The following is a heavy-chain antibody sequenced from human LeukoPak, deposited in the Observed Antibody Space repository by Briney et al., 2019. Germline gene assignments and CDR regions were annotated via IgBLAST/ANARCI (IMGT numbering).Heavy chain of an antibody. Sequence: GASVKVSCKASGGTFSSYAIGWVRQAPGQGLEWMGGIIPTFGTANYAQKFQGRVTISADESTSTAYMELSSLRSEDTAVYYCARDLTMVRGARYRPYNWFDPWGQGTLVTVSS. V-gene: IGHV1-69*13. CDR2: IIPTFGTA. J-gene: IGHJ5*02. CDR1: GGTFSSYA. D-gene: IGHD3-10*01. CDR3: ARDLTMVRGARYRPYNWFDP.